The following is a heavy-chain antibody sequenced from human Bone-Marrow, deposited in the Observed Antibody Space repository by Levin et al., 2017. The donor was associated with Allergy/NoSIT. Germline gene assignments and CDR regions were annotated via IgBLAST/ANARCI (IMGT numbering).Heavy chain of an antibody. CDR1: GFKFVDYA. CDR2: ISWNSDRI. CDR3: TKDDSSSGWPYFDS. Sequence: GGSLRLSCASSGFKFVDYAMHWVRQVPGKGLEWVSSISWNSDRIDYVDSVKGRFTISRSNAKGSLYLEMNSLRPDDTALYYCTKDDSSSGWPYFDSWGQGTQVTVSS. V-gene: IGHV3-9*01. J-gene: IGHJ4*02. D-gene: IGHD6-19*01.